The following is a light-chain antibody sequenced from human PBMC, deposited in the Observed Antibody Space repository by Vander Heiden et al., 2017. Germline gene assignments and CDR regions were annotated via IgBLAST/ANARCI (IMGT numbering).Light chain of an antibody. J-gene: IGKJ2*01. Sequence: DIVMTQSPDALAVSLGERATINCNSSQSGLHSSSNKNYLAWYQQKPGQSPNLLFYWASTRESGVPDRFTGSGSGTDFTLTISSLQAEDVAVYYCHQYYSTPYTFGQGTELEIK. CDR3: HQYYSTPYT. V-gene: IGKV4-1*01. CDR2: WAS. CDR1: QSGLHSSSNKNY.